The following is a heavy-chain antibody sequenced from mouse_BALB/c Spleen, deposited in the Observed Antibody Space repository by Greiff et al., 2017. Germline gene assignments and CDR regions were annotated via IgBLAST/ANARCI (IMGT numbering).Heavy chain of an antibody. CDR1: GDSITSGY. CDR3: ARDYYGYQYWYFDV. V-gene: IGHV3-8*02. D-gene: IGHD2-2*01. J-gene: IGHJ1*01. CDR2: ISYSGST. Sequence: VQLQQSGPSLVKPSQTLSLTCSVTGDSITSGYWNWIRKFPGNKLEYMGYISYSGSTYYNPSLKSRISITRDTSKNQYYLQLNSVTTEDTATYYCARDYYGYQYWYFDVWGAGTTVTVSS.